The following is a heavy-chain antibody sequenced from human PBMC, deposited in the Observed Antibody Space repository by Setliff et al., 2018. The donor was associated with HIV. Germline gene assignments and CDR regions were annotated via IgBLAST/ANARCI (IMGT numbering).Heavy chain of an antibody. V-gene: IGHV1-8*01. Sequence: ASVKVSCKASGGTFSSQDINWVRQATGQGLEWMGWMNPNSGNTGYAPKFQGRVTMTRDTSINTAYMELSSLTSDDTAVYYCARPDISGGYFNDPMAVWGQGTTVTVSS. CDR3: ARPDISGGYFNDPMAV. CDR2: MNPNSGNT. D-gene: IGHD1-26*01. CDR1: GGTFSSQD. J-gene: IGHJ6*02.